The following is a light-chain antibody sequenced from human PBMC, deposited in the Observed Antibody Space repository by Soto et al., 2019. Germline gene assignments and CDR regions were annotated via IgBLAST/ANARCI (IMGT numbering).Light chain of an antibody. J-gene: IGLJ2*01. Sequence: QSVLTQPPSVSGAPGQRVTISCTGSSPNIGAGYDVPWYQQLPGTAPKLLIYGNSNRPSGVPDRFSGSKSGTSASLAITGLQAEDEADDYCQSYDSSLSGSVFGGGTKLTVL. V-gene: IGLV1-40*01. CDR1: SPNIGAGYD. CDR2: GNS. CDR3: QSYDSSLSGSV.